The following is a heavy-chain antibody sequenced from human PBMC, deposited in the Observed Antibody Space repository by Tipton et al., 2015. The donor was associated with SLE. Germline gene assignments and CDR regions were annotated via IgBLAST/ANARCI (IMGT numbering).Heavy chain of an antibody. V-gene: IGHV5-10-1*01. Sequence: SGPEVKKPGASVKVSCKASGYTFTSYWISWVRQMPGKGLEWMGRIDPSDSYTNYSPSFQGHVTISADKSISTAYLQWSSLKASDTAMYYCARAYYYDSSGPNHWGQGTLVTVSS. J-gene: IGHJ4*02. CDR3: ARAYYYDSSGPNH. CDR2: IDPSDSYT. CDR1: GYTFTSYW. D-gene: IGHD3-22*01.